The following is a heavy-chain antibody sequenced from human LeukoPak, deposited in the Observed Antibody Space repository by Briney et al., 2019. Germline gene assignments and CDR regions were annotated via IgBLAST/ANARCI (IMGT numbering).Heavy chain of an antibody. V-gene: IGHV4-30-2*01. J-gene: IGHJ5*02. Sequence: SETLSLTSAVSGGSISSGGYSWSWIRQPPGKGLEWIGYIYHSGSTYYNPSLKSRVTISVDRSKNQFSLKLSSVTAADTAVYYCARKAVRGVNNWFDPWGQGTLVTVSS. CDR3: ARKAVRGVNNWFDP. CDR1: GGSISSGGYS. D-gene: IGHD3-10*01. CDR2: IYHSGST.